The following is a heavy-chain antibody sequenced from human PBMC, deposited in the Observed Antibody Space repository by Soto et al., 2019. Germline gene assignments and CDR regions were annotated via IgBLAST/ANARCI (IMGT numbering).Heavy chain of an antibody. V-gene: IGHV3-23*01. J-gene: IGHJ4*02. D-gene: IGHD4-17*01. CDR2: ISGSGVST. CDR3: AKHRAYGDYYFDY. CDR1: GFNFTNYA. Sequence: EVQLLESGGGLVQPGGSLSLSCAASGFNFTNYAMSWVRQAPGKGLEWVSTISGSGVSTYYSSSVKGRCSISRDNSKNTLYLRMSSLRAGDTAIFYCAKHRAYGDYYFDYWGQGILVTVSS.